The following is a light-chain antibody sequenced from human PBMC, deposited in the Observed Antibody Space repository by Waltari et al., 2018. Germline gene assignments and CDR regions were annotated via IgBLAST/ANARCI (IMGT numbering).Light chain of an antibody. J-gene: IGKJ5*01. V-gene: IGKV3-15*01. CDR3: LQYNNWPLA. Sequence: ERVMTQSPATLSVSPGERVTLSCRASQGVVINLAWYQQKPGQAPRLLIYDTSTRATGIPARFSGSGSGTEFTLTISSLQSEDFAVYYCLQYNNWPLAFGQGTRLEIK. CDR1: QGVVIN. CDR2: DTS.